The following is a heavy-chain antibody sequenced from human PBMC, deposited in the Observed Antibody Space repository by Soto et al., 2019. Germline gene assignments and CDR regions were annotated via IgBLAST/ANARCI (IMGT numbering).Heavy chain of an antibody. Sequence: PGGSLRLSCAASGFSFSTYGMNWVRQAPGKGLEWLSYISIGGDVIFYAGSVKGRFTISRDNAKNSLYLQIDSLRDEDTAVYYCARQGEIGVVAVYYYYAMDVWGRGTTVTVSS. V-gene: IGHV3-48*02. D-gene: IGHD2-21*01. CDR1: GFSFSTYG. CDR3: ARQGEIGVVAVYYYYAMDV. CDR2: ISIGGDVI. J-gene: IGHJ6*02.